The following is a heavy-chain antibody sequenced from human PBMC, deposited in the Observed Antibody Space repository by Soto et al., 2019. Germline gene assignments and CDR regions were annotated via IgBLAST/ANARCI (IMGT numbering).Heavy chain of an antibody. CDR2: ISPYTGNT. Sequence: VQLVQSGDEVKKPGASVKVSCKASGYIFVNYGIAWVRQAPGQGLEWMGWISPYTGNTHSATKIQGRLTMTTDTSTSTAYMDLESLTSDDTAVYYCVMVDNYVTPTPQDVWGQGTTVTVSS. V-gene: IGHV1-18*01. CDR3: VMVDNYVTPTPQDV. CDR1: GYIFVNYG. J-gene: IGHJ6*02. D-gene: IGHD3-16*01.